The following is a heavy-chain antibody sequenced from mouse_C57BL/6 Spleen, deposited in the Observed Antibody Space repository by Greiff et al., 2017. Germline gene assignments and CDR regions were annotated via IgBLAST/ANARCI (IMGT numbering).Heavy chain of an antibody. J-gene: IGHJ2*01. CDR2: IRLKSDNYAT. Sequence: EVKLMESGGGLVQPGGSMKLSCVASGFTFSNYWMNWVRQSPEKGLEWVAQIRLKSDNYATHYAESVKGRFTISRDDSKSSVYLQMNNLRAEDTGIYYCTGPIYYYGSSHYWGQGTTLTVSS. V-gene: IGHV6-3*01. CDR1: GFTFSNYW. D-gene: IGHD1-1*01. CDR3: TGPIYYYGSSHY.